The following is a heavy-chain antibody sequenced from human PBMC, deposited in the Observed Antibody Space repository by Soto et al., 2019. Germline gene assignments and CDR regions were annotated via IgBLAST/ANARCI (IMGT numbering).Heavy chain of an antibody. Sequence: QVQLQESGPGLVKPSGTLSLTCAVSGDSVSSPYYWCWVRQPPGKGLEWIGAVFHTGTPSYNPSLSSRVTISMDTSITQFSLDLSSVPAAATAVYYSARSAGWYAVHSWGPGTLVIVSS. CDR1: GDSVSSPYY. D-gene: IGHD6-19*01. V-gene: IGHV4-4*02. J-gene: IGHJ4*02. CDR3: ARSAGWYAVHS. CDR2: VFHTGTP.